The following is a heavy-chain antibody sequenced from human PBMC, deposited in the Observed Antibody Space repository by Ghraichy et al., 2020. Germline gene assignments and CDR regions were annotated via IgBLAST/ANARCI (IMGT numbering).Heavy chain of an antibody. V-gene: IGHV4-59*08. D-gene: IGHD1-7*01. CDR1: GGSISSYY. CDR3: ARRSLELRGQYYYYGMDV. Sequence: SETLSLTCTVSGGSISSYYWSWIRQHPGKGLEWIGYIYYSGSTNYNPSLKSRVTISVDTSKNQFSLKLSSVTAADTAVYYCARRSLELRGQYYYYGMDVWGQGTTVTVSS. CDR2: IYYSGST. J-gene: IGHJ6*02.